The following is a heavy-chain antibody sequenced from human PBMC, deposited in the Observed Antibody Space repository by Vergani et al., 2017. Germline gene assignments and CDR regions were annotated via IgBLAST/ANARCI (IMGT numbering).Heavy chain of an antibody. CDR3: ATGPVVVVAGVLDC. CDR1: RYTLTELS. CDR2: FDLEDGET. Sequence: QVQLVQSGAEVKKTGASVKVSCKVSRYTLTELSMHWVRQAPGKGLEWMGGFDLEDGETIYAQKFQGRVTMTEDKSTDTAYMELSSLRSEDTAVYYCATGPVVVVAGVLDCWGQGTLVTVSS. V-gene: IGHV1-24*01. D-gene: IGHD2-15*01. J-gene: IGHJ4*02.